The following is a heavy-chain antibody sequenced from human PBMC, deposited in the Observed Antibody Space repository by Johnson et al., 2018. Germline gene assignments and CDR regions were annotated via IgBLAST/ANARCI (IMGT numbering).Heavy chain of an antibody. CDR1: GGTFSSYA. Sequence: QVQLVESGAEVKKPGSSVKVSCKASGGTFSSYAISWVRQAPGQGLEWMGGSIPIFGTANYAQKFQGRFTITADESTSTAYLERSSLRSEDTAVYYCARGGSYYPYYYYGMDVWGQGTTVTVSS. V-gene: IGHV1-69*01. D-gene: IGHD1-26*01. CDR3: ARGGSYYPYYYYGMDV. J-gene: IGHJ6*02. CDR2: SIPIFGTA.